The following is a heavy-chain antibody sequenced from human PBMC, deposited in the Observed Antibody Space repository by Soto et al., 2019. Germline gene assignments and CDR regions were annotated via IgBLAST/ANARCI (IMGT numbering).Heavy chain of an antibody. D-gene: IGHD5-12*01. V-gene: IGHV4-39*02. CDR2: IYYSGST. Sequence: QLQLQESGPGLVKPSETLSLTCTVSGGSISSSSYYWGWIRQPPGKGLEWIGSIYYSGSTYYNPSLKSRVTISVDTSKNQCSLKLSSVTAADTAVYYCAREESGYDYWFDPWGQGTLVTVSS. CDR1: GGSISSSSYY. CDR3: AREESGYDYWFDP. J-gene: IGHJ5*02.